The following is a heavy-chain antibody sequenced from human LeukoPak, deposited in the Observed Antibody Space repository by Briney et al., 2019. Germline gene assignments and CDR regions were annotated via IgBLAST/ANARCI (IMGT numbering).Heavy chain of an antibody. CDR3: ARGEPARYYYYGMDV. CDR1: GGTFSSYA. CDR2: IIPILGIA. V-gene: IGHV1-69*04. Sequence: GASVTVSCKASGGTFSSYAISWVRQAPGQGLEWMGRIIPILGIANYAQKVQGRVTITADKYTSTDYMEMSSLRSEDTAVYYCARGEPARYYYYGMDVWGQGTTVTVSS. D-gene: IGHD1-26*01. J-gene: IGHJ6*02.